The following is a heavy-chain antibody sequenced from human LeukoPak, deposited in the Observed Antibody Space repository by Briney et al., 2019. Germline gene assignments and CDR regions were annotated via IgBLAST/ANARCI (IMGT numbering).Heavy chain of an antibody. CDR1: GGSFGGYY. J-gene: IGHJ4*02. Sequence: PSETLSLTCAVYGGSFGGYYWSWIRQPPGKGLEWIGGINHSGSTNYNPSLKSRVTISVDTSKNQFSLKLSSVTAADTAVYYCARGRTRPAGYYDFWSGYYFDYWGQGTLVTVSS. D-gene: IGHD3-3*01. V-gene: IGHV4-34*01. CDR2: INHSGST. CDR3: ARGRTRPAGYYDFWSGYYFDY.